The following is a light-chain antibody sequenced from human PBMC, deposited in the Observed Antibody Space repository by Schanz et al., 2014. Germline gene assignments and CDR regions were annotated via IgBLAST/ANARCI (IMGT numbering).Light chain of an antibody. CDR2: DVS. J-gene: IGLJ2*01. Sequence: QSALTQSRSMSGSPGQSVTISCTGTSGDVGEYNYVSWFQQYPGKAPKLMIYDVSTRPLGVPDRFSGSKSGITASLTISGLQAEDEADYYCCSYAGGYTWFFGGGTKLTVL. V-gene: IGLV2-11*01. CDR3: CSYAGGYTWF. CDR1: SGDVGEYNY.